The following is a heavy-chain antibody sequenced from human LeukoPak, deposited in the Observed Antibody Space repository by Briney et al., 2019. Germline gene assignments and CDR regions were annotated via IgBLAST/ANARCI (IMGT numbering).Heavy chain of an antibody. J-gene: IGHJ4*02. D-gene: IGHD5-24*01. CDR1: GGTFNYYT. CDR2: ITPIFGTT. CDR3: ASTESRDGYNGGAFDY. V-gene: IGHV1-69*01. Sequence: AASVRVSCTASGGTFNYYTINWVRQAPGQGLEWMGGITPIFGTTNYAQKFQGRVTITSDESTRTTYMDLISLTSEDTAMYYCASTESRDGYNGGAFDYWGQGTLVTVSS.